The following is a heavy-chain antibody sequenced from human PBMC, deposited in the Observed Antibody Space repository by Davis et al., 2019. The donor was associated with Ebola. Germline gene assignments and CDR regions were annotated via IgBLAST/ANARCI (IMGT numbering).Heavy chain of an antibody. D-gene: IGHD2-15*01. J-gene: IGHJ6*02. CDR1: GFTFSSYG. CDR2: IWYDGSNK. V-gene: IGHV3-33*01. Sequence: GESLKISCAASGFTFSSYGMHWVRQAPGKGLEWVAVIWYDGSNKYYADSVKGRFTISRDNAKNSLYLQMNSLRAEDTAVYYCARDWDIVVVVDLGMDVWGQGTTVTVSS. CDR3: ARDWDIVVVVDLGMDV.